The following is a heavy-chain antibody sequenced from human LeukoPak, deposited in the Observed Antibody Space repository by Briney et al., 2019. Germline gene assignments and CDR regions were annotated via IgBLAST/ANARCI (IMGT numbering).Heavy chain of an antibody. V-gene: IGHV1-18*01. CDR3: AREELQNIYYYYGMDV. CDR1: GYTFTSFG. Sequence: ASVKVSCKASGYTFTSFGISWVRQAPGQGLEWMGWISAYNGNTNYVQKLQGRVTMTTDTSTSTAYMELRSLRSDDTAVYYCAREELQNIYYYYGMDVWGQGTTVTVSS. J-gene: IGHJ6*02. D-gene: IGHD3-10*01. CDR2: ISAYNGNT.